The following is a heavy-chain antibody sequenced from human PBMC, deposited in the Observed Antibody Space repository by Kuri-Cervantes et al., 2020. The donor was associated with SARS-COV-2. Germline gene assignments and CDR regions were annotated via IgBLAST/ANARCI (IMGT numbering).Heavy chain of an antibody. V-gene: IGHV1-18*01. CDR3: AREDYDFWSGYSGY. CDR1: GYTFTSYG. D-gene: IGHD3-3*01. Sequence: ASVKVSCKASGYTFTSYGISWVRQAPGQGLEWMGWISAYNGNTNYAQKLQGRVTMTTDTSTSTAYMELRSLRSDDTAVYYCAREDYDFWSGYSGYWGQGTLVTVSS. J-gene: IGHJ4*02. CDR2: ISAYNGNT.